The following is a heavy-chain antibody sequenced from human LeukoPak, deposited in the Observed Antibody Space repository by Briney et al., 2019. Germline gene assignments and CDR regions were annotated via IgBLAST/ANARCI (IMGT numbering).Heavy chain of an antibody. CDR1: GYTFTSYD. CDR3: ARPQLYDYVWGSYRSSFAFDI. CDR2: MKLNSGNT. Sequence: VASVKVSCKASGYTFTSYDINWVRQAPGQGLEWMGWMKLNSGNTGYAQKFQGRVTMTRNTSISTAYMELSSLRSEDTAVYYCARPQLYDYVWGSYRSSFAFDIWGQGTMVTVSS. J-gene: IGHJ3*02. D-gene: IGHD3-16*02. V-gene: IGHV1-8*01.